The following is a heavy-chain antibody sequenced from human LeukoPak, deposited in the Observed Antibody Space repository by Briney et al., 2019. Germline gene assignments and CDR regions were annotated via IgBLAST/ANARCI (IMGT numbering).Heavy chain of an antibody. V-gene: IGHV3-20*04. CDR1: GFRFDNFG. CDR3: ARDDSGGSYAY. J-gene: IGHJ4*02. D-gene: IGHD1-26*01. Sequence: GGSLRLSCEASGFRFDNFGMSWVRQAPGKGLEWVSGINWNGGSAGYADSVKGRFTISRDNAKNSLYLQMNSLRAEDMALYYCARDDSGGSYAYWGQGTLVTVSS. CDR2: INWNGGSA.